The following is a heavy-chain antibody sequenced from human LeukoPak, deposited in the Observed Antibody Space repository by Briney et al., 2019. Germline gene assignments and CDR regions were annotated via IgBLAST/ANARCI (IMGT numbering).Heavy chain of an antibody. CDR1: GGSISSYY. J-gene: IGHJ4*02. V-gene: IGHV4-4*07. CDR2: IYTSGST. CDR3: ARDSGSGRFFWFDY. Sequence: TTSETLSLTCTVSGGSISSYYWSWIRQPAGKGLEWIGRIYTSGSTNYNPSLKSRVTISVDTSKNQFSLKLSSVTAADTAVYYCARDSGSGRFFWFDYWGQGTLVTVSS. D-gene: IGHD1-26*01.